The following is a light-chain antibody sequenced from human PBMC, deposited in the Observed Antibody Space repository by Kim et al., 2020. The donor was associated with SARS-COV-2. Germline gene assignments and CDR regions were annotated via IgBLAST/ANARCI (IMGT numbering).Light chain of an antibody. CDR2: RNN. J-gene: IGLJ3*02. CDR1: SNNVGNQG. Sequence: QAGLTQPPSVSKDLRQTATLTCTGNSNNVGNQGAAWLQQHQGHPPKLLSYRNNNRPSGISERFSASRPGDTASLTITGLQPEDEADYYCAAWDSSLSAWVFGGGTQLTVL. V-gene: IGLV10-54*01. CDR3: AAWDSSLSAWV.